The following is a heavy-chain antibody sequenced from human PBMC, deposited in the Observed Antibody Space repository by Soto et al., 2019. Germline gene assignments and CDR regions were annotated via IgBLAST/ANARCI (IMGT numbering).Heavy chain of an antibody. V-gene: IGHV4-39*01. CDR3: ARQGRNTKIVIIRHYAKEF. CDR1: SGSISTNSYL. CDR2: ILYSVDT. Sequence: SETLSLTRSVSSGSISTNSYLWGWILQPPGKGLEWIGAILYSVDTYYSESLKSRVTMSVDTAKNQFSLKLNSVTAADTAVYYCARQGRNTKIVIIRHYAKEFWGKGKAVPVSP. D-gene: IGHD3-22*01. J-gene: IGHJ6*04.